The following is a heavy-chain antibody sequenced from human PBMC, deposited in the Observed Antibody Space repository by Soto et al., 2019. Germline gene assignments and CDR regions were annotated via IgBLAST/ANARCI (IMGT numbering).Heavy chain of an antibody. V-gene: IGHV3-21*01. J-gene: IGHJ4*02. CDR2: ISSSSNDL. Sequence: EVQLVESGGGLVKPGGSLRLSCAASGFTFSSYSMHWVRQAPGKGLEWVSSISSSSNDLYYVDSAKGRFTISRDNAKNTLYPQMNILRAEDTAVSYCARIGWELLFDYFDYWGQGTLVTVSS. CDR3: ARIGWELLFDYFDY. CDR1: GFTFSSYS. D-gene: IGHD1-26*01.